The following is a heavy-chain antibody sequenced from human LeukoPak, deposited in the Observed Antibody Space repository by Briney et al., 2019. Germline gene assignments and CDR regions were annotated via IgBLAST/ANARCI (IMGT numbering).Heavy chain of an antibody. CDR2: INRHGNT. CDR3: ARLVPERFFQLNPEGYYDY. CDR1: GEPFSGYY. J-gene: IGHJ4*02. D-gene: IGHD3-3*01. Sequence: PSETLSLTCAVSGEPFSGYYRGWIRQPPGKGLELIGEINRHGNTDYNPSLKSRVSMSIDTSKNQFSLKLISVTAADTAVYYRARLVPERFFQLNPEGYYDYWGQGTVVTVSS. V-gene: IGHV4-34*01.